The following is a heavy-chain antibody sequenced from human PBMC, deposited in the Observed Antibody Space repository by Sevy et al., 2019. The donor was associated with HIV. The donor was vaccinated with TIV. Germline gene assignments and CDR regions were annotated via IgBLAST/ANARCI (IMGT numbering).Heavy chain of an antibody. V-gene: IGHV4-38-2*01. CDR3: ARNSPSMWGNNGWTRWFDP. CDR2: IYHSGST. CDR1: GYSISSGYY. J-gene: IGHJ5*02. D-gene: IGHD3-16*01. Sequence: SETLSLTCAVSGYSISSGYYWGWIRQPPGKGLEWIGSIYHSGSTYYNPSLKSRVTISVDTSKNQFSLKLSSVTAADTAVYYCARNSPSMWGNNGWTRWFDPWGQGTLVTVSS.